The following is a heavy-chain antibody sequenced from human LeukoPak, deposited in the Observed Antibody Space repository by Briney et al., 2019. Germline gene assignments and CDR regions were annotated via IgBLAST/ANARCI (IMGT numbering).Heavy chain of an antibody. J-gene: IGHJ5*02. CDR3: ARSPGYCSGGSCYGDRKNWFDP. Sequence: SETLSLTCTVSGDSISTYYWSWIRQPPGKGLEWIGYIYYRVTSDYNPSLKSRVTISVDTSKNQFSLKLSSVTAADTAVYYCARSPGYCSGGSCYGDRKNWFDPWGQGTLVTVSS. V-gene: IGHV4-59*01. CDR1: GDSISTYY. CDR2: IYYRVTS. D-gene: IGHD2-15*01.